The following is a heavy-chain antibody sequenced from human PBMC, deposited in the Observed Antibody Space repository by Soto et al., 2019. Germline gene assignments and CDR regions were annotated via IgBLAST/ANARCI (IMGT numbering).Heavy chain of an antibody. V-gene: IGHV4-30-2*01. D-gene: IGHD3-10*01. CDR3: ARDRGSGSYYPYYYYAMDV. CDR2: IYHSGST. J-gene: IGHJ6*02. CDR1: GGSISSGGYS. Sequence: SETLSLTCAVSGGSISSGGYSWSWIRQPPGKGLEWIGYIYHSGSTYYNPSLKSRVTISVDRSKNQFSLELRSVTAADTAVYFCARDRGSGSYYPYYYYAMDVWGQGTTVTVSS.